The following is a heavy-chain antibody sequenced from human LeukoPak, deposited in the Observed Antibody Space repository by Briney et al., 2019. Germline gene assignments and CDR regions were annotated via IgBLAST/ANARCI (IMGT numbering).Heavy chain of an antibody. D-gene: IGHD3-3*01. CDR1: GYTFTGYY. CDR2: INPNSGGT. J-gene: IGHJ5*02. V-gene: IGHV1-2*02. Sequence: GASVKVSCKASGYTFTGYYMHCVRQAPGQGLEWMGWINPNSGGTNYAQKFQGRVTMTRDTSISTAYMELSRLRSDDTAVYYCARTMYDFWSGQTNNWFDPWGQGTLVTVSS. CDR3: ARTMYDFWSGQTNNWFDP.